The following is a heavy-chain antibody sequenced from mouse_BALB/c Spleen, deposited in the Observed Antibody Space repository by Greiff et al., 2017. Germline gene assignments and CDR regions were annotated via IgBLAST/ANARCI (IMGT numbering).Heavy chain of an antibody. D-gene: IGHD1-1*01. Sequence: DVMLVESGGGLVQPGGSRKLSCAASGFTFSSFGMHWVRHAREKGLEWVAYISSGSSTIYYADTVKGRFTISRDNPKNTLFLQMTSLRSEDTAMYYCARDYGSPYYAMDYWGQGTSVTVSS. V-gene: IGHV5-17*02. CDR2: ISSGSSTI. J-gene: IGHJ4*01. CDR3: ARDYGSPYYAMDY. CDR1: GFTFSSFG.